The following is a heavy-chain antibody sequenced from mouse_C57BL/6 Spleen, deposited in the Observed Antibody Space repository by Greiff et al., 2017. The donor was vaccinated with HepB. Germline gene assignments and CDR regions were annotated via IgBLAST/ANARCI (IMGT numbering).Heavy chain of an antibody. J-gene: IGHJ2*01. CDR1: GFTFSDYY. V-gene: IGHV5-12*01. Sequence: DVQLVESGGGLVQPGGSLKLSCAASGFTFSDYYMYWVRQTPEKRLEWVAYISNGGGSTYYPDTVKGQFTISRDNAKNTLYLQMSRLKSEDTAMYYCARGDGSSYSEYYFDYWGQGTTLTVSS. CDR3: ARGDGSSYSEYYFDY. D-gene: IGHD1-1*01. CDR2: ISNGGGST.